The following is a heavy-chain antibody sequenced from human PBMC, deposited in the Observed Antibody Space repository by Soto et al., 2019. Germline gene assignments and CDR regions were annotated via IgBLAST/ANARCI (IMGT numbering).Heavy chain of an antibody. D-gene: IGHD2-2*01. CDR3: ARSHGSSTSLEIYYYYYYGMDV. CDR1: GGTFGSYV. Sequence: QVQLVQSGAEVKKPGSSVKVSCKASGGTFGSYVISWVRQAPGQGLEWMGGIIPIPGTANYAQKFQGRVTIAADESTSTAYMELSSLRSEDTAVYYCARSHGSSTSLEIYYYYYYGMDVWGQGTTVTVSS. J-gene: IGHJ6*02. CDR2: IIPIPGTA. V-gene: IGHV1-69*01.